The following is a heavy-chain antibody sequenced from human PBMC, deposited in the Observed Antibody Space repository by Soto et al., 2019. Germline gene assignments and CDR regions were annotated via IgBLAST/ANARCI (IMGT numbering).Heavy chain of an antibody. CDR2: IYYAGTT. V-gene: IGHV4-59*08. D-gene: IGHD2-2*01. CDR3: ARLGAFYQAMDS. J-gene: IGHJ1*01. CDR1: DGSPSPNY. Sequence: PSETLSLTCTVSDGSPSPNYWSWIRQPPGKGLEWIGYIYYAGTTTYNPSLQSRVSISLDTSKNEVSLKLTSVTAADTAVYFCARLGAFYQAMDSWGQGTLVTVSS.